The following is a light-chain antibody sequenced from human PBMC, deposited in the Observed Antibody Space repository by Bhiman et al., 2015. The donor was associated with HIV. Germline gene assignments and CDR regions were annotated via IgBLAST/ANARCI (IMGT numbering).Light chain of an antibody. V-gene: IGLV2-14*03. CDR1: SSDVGGSNY. J-gene: IGLJ2*01. Sequence: QSALTQPASVSGSPGQSITISCTGTSSDVGGSNYVSWYQHHPGKAPKLIISDVSNRPSGISYRFSGSKSGNTASLTISGLQPEDEADYYCASYTFINTVIFGGGTKLTVL. CDR3: ASYTFINTVI. CDR2: DVS.